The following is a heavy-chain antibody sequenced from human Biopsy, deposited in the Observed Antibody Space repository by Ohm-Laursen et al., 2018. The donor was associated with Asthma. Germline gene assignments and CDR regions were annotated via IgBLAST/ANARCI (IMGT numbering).Heavy chain of an antibody. J-gene: IGHJ3*02. V-gene: IGHV3-64D*08. CDR2: ILSDGGST. D-gene: IGHD2-15*01. Sequence: GSLRLSCAASGFSFRRYTPHWVRQPPGKGLQYVASILSDGGSTHYADSVKGRFIISRDNSRETLYLQMGSLRPEDTAIYYCLKFAMDKLPHDPVFDIWGQGTTVTVSS. CDR1: GFSFRRYT. CDR3: LKFAMDKLPHDPVFDI.